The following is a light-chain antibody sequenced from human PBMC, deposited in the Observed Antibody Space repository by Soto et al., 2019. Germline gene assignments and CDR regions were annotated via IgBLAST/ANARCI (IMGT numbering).Light chain of an antibody. CDR1: SSDVGGYDY. J-gene: IGLJ1*01. V-gene: IGLV2-14*01. CDR2: EVS. Sequence: VLTQPADVSGSPVQSIPISCTGTSSDVGGYDYVSWYQHHPGKAPKLTIYEVSNRPSGVSNRFSGSKSGNTASLTISGLQAEDEAEYYCRSYTSSSTDVFGTGTKVTVL. CDR3: RSYTSSSTDV.